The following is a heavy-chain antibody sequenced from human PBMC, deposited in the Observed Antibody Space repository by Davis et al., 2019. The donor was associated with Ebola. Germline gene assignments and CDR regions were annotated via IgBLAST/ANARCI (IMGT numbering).Heavy chain of an antibody. Sequence: GESLKISCEASGFSFSRYGMHWVRQAPGKGLEWVAIIWYDGSKRLYADSVKGRFTISRDNDDNSLFLHLSSLRADDTATYYCAREPTGFDYWGQGTLVTVSS. CDR2: IWYDGSKR. V-gene: IGHV3-33*01. D-gene: IGHD4-17*01. CDR1: GFSFSRYG. CDR3: AREPTGFDY. J-gene: IGHJ4*02.